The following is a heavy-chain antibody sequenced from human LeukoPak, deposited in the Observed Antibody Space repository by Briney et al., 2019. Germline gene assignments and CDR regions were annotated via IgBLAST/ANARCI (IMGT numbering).Heavy chain of an antibody. Sequence: SETLSLTCTVSGYSISSGYYWGWIRQPPGKGLEWIGSIYHSGSTYYNPSLKSRVTISVDRSKNQFSLKLSSVTAADTAVYYCAGIHAPLDYWGQGTLVTVSS. D-gene: IGHD2-2*01. CDR3: AGIHAPLDY. CDR1: GYSISSGYY. CDR2: IYHSGST. J-gene: IGHJ4*02. V-gene: IGHV4-38-2*02.